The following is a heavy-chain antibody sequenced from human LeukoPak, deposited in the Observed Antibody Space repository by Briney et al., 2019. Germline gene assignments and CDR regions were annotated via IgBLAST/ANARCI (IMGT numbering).Heavy chain of an antibody. Sequence: TGGSLRLSCAASGFTFNSYWIQWVRQVPGKGLVWVSRINGDGSSTAYADSVKGRFTISRDNAKNTLYLQMNSLRAEDTAVYYCAREKGSSNYDSWGQGTLVTVSS. D-gene: IGHD4-11*01. J-gene: IGHJ5*01. CDR2: INGDGSST. CDR1: GFTFNSYW. V-gene: IGHV3-74*03. CDR3: AREKGSSNYDS.